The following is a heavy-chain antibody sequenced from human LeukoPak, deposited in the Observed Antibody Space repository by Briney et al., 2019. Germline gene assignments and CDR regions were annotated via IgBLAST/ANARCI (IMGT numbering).Heavy chain of an antibody. J-gene: IGHJ4*02. V-gene: IGHV4-59*08. CDR1: GDSISNYY. Sequence: SETLSLTCSVSGDSISNYYWNWVRQAPGKGLEWIAYIHYSRGPYYNPSLKSRVTISIDTSKSQFSLKLSSVTAADTAVYYCARRGRVAAGSYLDYWGQGTLVTVSS. CDR2: IHYSRGP. D-gene: IGHD6-13*01. CDR3: ARRGRVAAGSYLDY.